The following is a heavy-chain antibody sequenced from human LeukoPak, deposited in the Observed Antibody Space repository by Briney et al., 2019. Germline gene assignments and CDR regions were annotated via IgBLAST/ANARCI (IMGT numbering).Heavy chain of an antibody. Sequence: PSETLSLTCTVSGGSLSPYYWSWIRQPPGKGLEWIGYIYHSGSTYYNPSLKSRVAISVDRSKNQFSLKLSSVTAADTAVYYCARGGLDFWSGTPDAFDIWGQGTMVTVSS. CDR3: ARGGLDFWSGTPDAFDI. CDR2: IYHSGST. J-gene: IGHJ3*02. V-gene: IGHV4-59*12. CDR1: GGSLSPYY. D-gene: IGHD3-3*01.